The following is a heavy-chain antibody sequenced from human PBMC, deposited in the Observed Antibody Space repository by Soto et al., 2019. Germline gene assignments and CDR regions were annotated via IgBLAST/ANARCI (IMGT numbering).Heavy chain of an antibody. CDR2: INPNGGVT. J-gene: IGHJ6*03. Sequence: QVQLVQSGAEVKKPGASVTVSCRSSGDTFNDYYIHWVRQAPGQGLEWMGWINPNGGVTKYAQKFQGWVSMTRDTSIRDGLNQLSKLRSDETAVFYRWGGSGGATATLDYYYFYMDVWGTGTTVTVSS. CDR1: GDTFNDYY. V-gene: IGHV1-2*04. CDR3: WGGSGGATATLDYYYFYMDV. D-gene: IGHD5-12*01.